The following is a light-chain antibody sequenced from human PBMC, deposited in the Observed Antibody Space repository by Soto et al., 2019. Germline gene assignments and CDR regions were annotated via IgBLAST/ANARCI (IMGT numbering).Light chain of an antibody. V-gene: IGKV3D-7*01. CDR3: QQDYNLW. Sequence: EIVMTQSPATLSLSPGERATLSCRASQSVSSSYLSWYQQKPGQAPRLLIYGASTRATGIPARFSGSGSGTDFTLTISSLPPEDFAVYYCQQDYNLWFGQGTKVEIK. J-gene: IGKJ1*01. CDR2: GAS. CDR1: QSVSSSY.